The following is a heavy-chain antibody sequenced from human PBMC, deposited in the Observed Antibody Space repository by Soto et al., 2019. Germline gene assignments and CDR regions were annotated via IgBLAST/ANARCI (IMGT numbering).Heavy chain of an antibody. V-gene: IGHV3-23*01. CDR1: GFTFTHSA. CDR3: ARKLPSIGVAN. Sequence: EVQVLESGGGLVQPGGSLRLSCAASGFTFTHSAMSWVRQAPGKGLEWVSTLSGSGGSTYYADSAKGRFTISRDISKNTLFLLMNSLRAEDTAVYYCARKLPSIGVANWGQGTLVTVSS. D-gene: IGHD6-19*01. CDR2: LSGSGGST. J-gene: IGHJ4*02.